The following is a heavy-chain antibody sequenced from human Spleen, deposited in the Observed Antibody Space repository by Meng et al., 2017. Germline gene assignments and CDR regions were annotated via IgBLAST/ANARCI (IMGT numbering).Heavy chain of an antibody. D-gene: IGHD5-24*01. Sequence: QLQPQESGPGLVKPSETLSLTCTVSGDSISTSSYYWGWIRQPPGKGLEWIGTIYYSGTTYYSPSLKSRVTISVDKYKNQFSLKLTSMTAADTAVYYCAISTVLQYSFDYWGQGMLVTVSS. CDR3: AISTVLQYSFDY. CDR1: GDSISTSSYY. J-gene: IGHJ4*02. CDR2: IYYSGTT. V-gene: IGHV4-39*07.